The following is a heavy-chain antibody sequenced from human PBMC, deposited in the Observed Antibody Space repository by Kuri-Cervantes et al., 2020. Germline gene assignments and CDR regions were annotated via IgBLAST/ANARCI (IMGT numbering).Heavy chain of an antibody. D-gene: IGHD3-3*01. CDR2: ISYDGSNK. J-gene: IGHJ5*02. CDR1: GFTFSSYG. CDR3: AREYYDFWSGYSPLRGGFDP. V-gene: IGHV3-30*03. Sequence: GGSLRLSCAASGFTFSSYGMHWVRQAPGKGLEWVAAISYDGSNKYYADSVKGRFTISRDNSKNTLYLQMNSLRAEDTAVYYCAREYYDFWSGYSPLRGGFDPWGQGTLVTVSS.